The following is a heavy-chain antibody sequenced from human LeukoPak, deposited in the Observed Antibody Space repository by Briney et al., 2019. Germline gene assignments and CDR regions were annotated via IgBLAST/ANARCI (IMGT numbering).Heavy chain of an antibody. CDR2: IYYSGTT. V-gene: IGHV4-39*07. D-gene: IGHD3-10*01. CDR3: AGDLGSGSYYWFDP. CDR1: GGSISSSSYY. Sequence: SETLSLTCTVSGGSISSSSYYWGWIRQPPGKGLEWIGSIYYSGTTNYNPSLKTRVTMSVDTSNNQFSLKLSSVTAADTAVYYCAGDLGSGSYYWFDPWGQGTLVTVSS. J-gene: IGHJ5*02.